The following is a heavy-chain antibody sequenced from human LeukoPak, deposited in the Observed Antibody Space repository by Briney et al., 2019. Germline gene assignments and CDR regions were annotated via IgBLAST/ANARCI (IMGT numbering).Heavy chain of an antibody. D-gene: IGHD3-10*01. CDR1: GFTFSSYA. Sequence: GGSLRLSCAASGFTFSSYAMSWVRQAPGKGLEWVSAISGSGGSTYYADSVKGRFTISRDNSKNTLYLQMNSLRAEDTAVYYCAKSLVTMVRGVIAPGYWGQGTLVTVSS. CDR3: AKSLVTMVRGVIAPGY. V-gene: IGHV3-23*01. CDR2: ISGSGGST. J-gene: IGHJ4*02.